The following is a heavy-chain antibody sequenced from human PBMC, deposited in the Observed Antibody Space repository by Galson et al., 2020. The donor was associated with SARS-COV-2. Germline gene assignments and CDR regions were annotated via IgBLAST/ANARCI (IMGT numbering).Heavy chain of an antibody. J-gene: IGHJ3*02. Sequence: GESLKISCAASGFTFSNYWMHWVRQAPGKGLVWVSRINSDGSVTTYADSVKGRFTISRDNAKNTLYFQMNSLRAEDTALYYCARSGMCSGGGCPLALDIWGQGTMVTVSS. V-gene: IGHV3-74*01. D-gene: IGHD2-15*01. CDR1: GFTFSNYW. CDR2: INSDGSVT. CDR3: ARSGMCSGGGCPLALDI.